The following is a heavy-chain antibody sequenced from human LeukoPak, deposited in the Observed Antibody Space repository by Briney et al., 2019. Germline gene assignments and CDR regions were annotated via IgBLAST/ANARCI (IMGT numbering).Heavy chain of an antibody. CDR2: LYTDGTT. Sequence: GGSLRLFCAASGFTFSNYAMSWVPQAPGKGLECVSLLYTDGTTYSASSVEGRFTIGRDDSRNTIYLHMNSLRADDTAVYYSAPGGIYYWNPRYGGQGTPVTVSS. V-gene: IGHV3-23*03. J-gene: IGHJ1*01. CDR3: APGGIYYWNPRY. D-gene: IGHD1-20*01. CDR1: GFTFSNYA.